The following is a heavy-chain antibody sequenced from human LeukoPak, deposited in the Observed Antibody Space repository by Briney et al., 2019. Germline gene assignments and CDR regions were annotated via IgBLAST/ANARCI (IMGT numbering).Heavy chain of an antibody. Sequence: SQTLSLTCTVSGDSITSSSYYWGSIRQPPGNGLEWIGCIYYSGSTYYDTSLKSRVTISVDTSKNQFSLKLSSVTAADTAVYYCARQRSAGHCTNGVCYSKPLYWGQGTLVTVSS. CDR2: IYYSGST. CDR1: GDSITSSSYY. J-gene: IGHJ4*02. D-gene: IGHD2-8*01. V-gene: IGHV4-39*01. CDR3: ARQRSAGHCTNGVCYSKPLY.